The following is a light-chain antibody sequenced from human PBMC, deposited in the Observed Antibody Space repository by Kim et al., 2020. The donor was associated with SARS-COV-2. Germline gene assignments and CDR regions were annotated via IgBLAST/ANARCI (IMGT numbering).Light chain of an antibody. CDR2: QDT. J-gene: IGLJ2*01. CDR1: KLGDKY. V-gene: IGLV3-1*01. Sequence: SYELTQPPSVSVSPGHTASITCSGDKLGDKYACWYQQKPGQSPVLVIYQDTKRPSGIPERFSGSNSGNTATLTISGTQAMDEADYYCQAWDSSNVVFGGGTQLTVL. CDR3: QAWDSSNVV.